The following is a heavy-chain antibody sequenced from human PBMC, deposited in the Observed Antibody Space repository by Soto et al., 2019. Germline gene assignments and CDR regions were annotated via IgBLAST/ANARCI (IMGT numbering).Heavy chain of an antibody. V-gene: IGHV3-48*01. J-gene: IGHJ6*02. CDR2: ISGASGTI. D-gene: IGHD2-15*01. Sequence: EVQLVESGGGLVQPGGSLRLSCAASGFTFRNYNMNWVRQAPGKGLEWLSYISGASGTIYYADSMQGRFTISRDNAKNSLYLQMSSLRAEDTAMYYCARDCGYGYGRDVWGQGTTVTVSS. CDR3: ARDCGYGYGRDV. CDR1: GFTFRNYN.